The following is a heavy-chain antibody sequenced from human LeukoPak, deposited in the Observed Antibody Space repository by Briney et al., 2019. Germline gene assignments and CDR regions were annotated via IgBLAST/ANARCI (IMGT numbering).Heavy chain of an antibody. D-gene: IGHD3-10*01. CDR1: GYTFTSYD. J-gene: IGHJ4*02. V-gene: IGHV1-8*01. Sequence: ASVKVSCKASGYTFTSYDINWVRQATGQGGEWMGWMSPNSGNTGYAQKFQGRVTMTRNTSITTAYMELSSLTSEDTAVYYCARVNASTYGSWKICRHWGQGTLVTVSS. CDR3: ARVNASTYGSWKICRH. CDR2: MSPNSGNT.